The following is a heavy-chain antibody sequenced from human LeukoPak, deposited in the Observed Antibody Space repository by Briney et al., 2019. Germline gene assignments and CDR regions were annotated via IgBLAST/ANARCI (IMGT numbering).Heavy chain of an antibody. Sequence: ASVKVSCKASGYTFTSNGISWVRQAPGHGLEWMGWVSAYDGNTNYAQKVQGRVTMTTDTSTSTAYMELRSLRSDDTAVYYCARAGRHYLDSSGTPFDYWGQGTLVIVPS. CDR3: ARAGRHYLDSSGTPFDY. D-gene: IGHD3-22*01. V-gene: IGHV1-18*01. J-gene: IGHJ4*02. CDR2: VSAYDGNT. CDR1: GYTFTSNG.